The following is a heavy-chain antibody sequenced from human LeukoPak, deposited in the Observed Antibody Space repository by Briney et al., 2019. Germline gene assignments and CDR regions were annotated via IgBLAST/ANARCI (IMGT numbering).Heavy chain of an antibody. CDR2: IQYDGSTT. CDR3: ARALVAGVTLNALDI. V-gene: IGHV3-74*01. J-gene: IGHJ3*02. CDR1: GFNFSSYW. D-gene: IGHD2-15*01. Sequence: GGSLRLSCAASGFNFSSYWMHWVRQAPGKGLVWVARIQYDGSTTNYADSVKGRFTISRDNAKKTLYVQMNSLRAEDTAVYYCARALVAGVTLNALDIWGQGTMVTVSS.